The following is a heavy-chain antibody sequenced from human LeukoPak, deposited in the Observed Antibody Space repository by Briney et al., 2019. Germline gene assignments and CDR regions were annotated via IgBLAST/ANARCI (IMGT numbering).Heavy chain of an antibody. Sequence: PSETLSLTCTVSGGSISSYYWSWIRQPPGKGLEWIGYIYYSGSTNYNPSLKSRVTISVDTSKNQFSLKLSSVTAADTAVYCCATGWYFDLWGRGTLVTVSS. CDR3: ATGWYFDL. CDR2: IYYSGST. CDR1: GGSISSYY. J-gene: IGHJ2*01. V-gene: IGHV4-59*01.